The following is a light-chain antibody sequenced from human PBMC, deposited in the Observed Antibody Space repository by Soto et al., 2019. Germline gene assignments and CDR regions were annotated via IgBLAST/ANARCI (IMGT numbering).Light chain of an antibody. CDR3: CSYAGSITFYV. CDR1: SSDVGSYNL. Sequence: QSVLTQPASVSGSPGQSITISCTGTSSDVGSYNLVSWYQQHPGKAPKLMIYEGSKRPSGVSNRFSGSKSGNTASLTISGLQAEVYFDYYCCSYAGSITFYVFVTVTKVTVL. V-gene: IGLV2-23*01. J-gene: IGLJ1*01. CDR2: EGS.